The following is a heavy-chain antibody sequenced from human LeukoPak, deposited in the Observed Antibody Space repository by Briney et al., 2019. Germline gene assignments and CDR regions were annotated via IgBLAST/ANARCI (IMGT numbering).Heavy chain of an antibody. V-gene: IGHV3-23*01. Sequence: GGSLRLSCAASGFTFDDYGMSWVRQAPGKGLEWVSATSSSDAGTYYADSVKGRFTISRDNSKNTLYLQMNSLRAEDTAVYYCASPVVPAAMYYYYYYMDVWGKGTTVTVSS. CDR1: GFTFDDYG. CDR2: TSSSDAGT. J-gene: IGHJ6*03. D-gene: IGHD2-2*01. CDR3: ASPVVPAAMYYYYYYMDV.